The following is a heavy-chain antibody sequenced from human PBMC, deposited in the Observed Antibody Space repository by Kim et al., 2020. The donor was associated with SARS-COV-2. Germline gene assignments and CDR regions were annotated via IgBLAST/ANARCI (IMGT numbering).Heavy chain of an antibody. CDR1: GGSITNYY. V-gene: IGHV4-59*01. J-gene: IGHJ4*02. CDR2: IHYTGST. CDR3: ARGGWYSAY. D-gene: IGHD6-19*01. Sequence: SETLSLTCTVSGGSITNYYWSWIRQTPGQGLEWIGYIHYTGSTKYNPSLKSRVTISVDTSKNQFSLQLTPVTAADTAVYYCARGGWYSAYWGQGTLVTVSS.